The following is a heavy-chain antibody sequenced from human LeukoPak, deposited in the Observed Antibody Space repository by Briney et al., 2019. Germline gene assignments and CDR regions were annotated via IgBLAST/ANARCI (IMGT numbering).Heavy chain of an antibody. J-gene: IGHJ6*02. D-gene: IGHD5-12*01. V-gene: IGHV3-33*01. CDR2: IWYDGSNK. CDR3: ARDRDGYDWSDLYGMDV. Sequence: GGSLRLSCAAPGFTFSSYGMHWVRQAPGKGPEWVAVIWYDGSNKYYADSVKGRFTISRDNSKNTLYLQMNSLRAEDTAVYYCARDRDGYDWSDLYGMDVWGQGTTVTVSS. CDR1: GFTFSSYG.